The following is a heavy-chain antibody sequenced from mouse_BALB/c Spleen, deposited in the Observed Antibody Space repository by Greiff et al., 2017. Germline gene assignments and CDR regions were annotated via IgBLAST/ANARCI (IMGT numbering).Heavy chain of an antibody. V-gene: IGHV1-7*01. CDR1: GYTFTSYW. Sequence: QVQLKQSGAELAKPGASVKMSCKASGYTFTSYWMHWVKQRPGQGLEWIGYINPSTGYTEYNQKFKDKATLTADKSSSTAYMQLSSLTSEDSAVYYCARFYYRYDYWGQGTTLTVSS. CDR2: INPSTGYT. J-gene: IGHJ2*01. D-gene: IGHD2-14*01. CDR3: ARFYYRYDY.